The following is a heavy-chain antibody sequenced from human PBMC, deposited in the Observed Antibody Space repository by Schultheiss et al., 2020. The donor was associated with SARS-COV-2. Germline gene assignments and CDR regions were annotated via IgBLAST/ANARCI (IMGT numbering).Heavy chain of an antibody. J-gene: IGHJ5*02. V-gene: IGHV4-39*07. CDR3: ARGRVSRAFDP. CDR1: GGSVSSGSYY. CDR2: INHSGGT. D-gene: IGHD6-13*01. Sequence: GSLRLSCAVSGGSVSSGSYYWNWIRQSPGKGLEWIGEINHSGGTDYNPSLKSRVTISVDTSKNQFSLKLSSVTAADTVVYYCARGRVSRAFDPWGQGTLVTVSS.